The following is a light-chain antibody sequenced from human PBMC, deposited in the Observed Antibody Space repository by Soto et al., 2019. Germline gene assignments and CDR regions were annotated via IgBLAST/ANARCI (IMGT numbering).Light chain of an antibody. CDR1: QSVFNY. J-gene: IGKJ1*01. CDR2: DIS. Sequence: DIQMTQSPSSLSASVGDRVTITCRASQSVFNYLHWYQQKPGRAPNLLIYDISTLQSGVPSRFSGSGSGTDFTLTISRLQHEDFATYYCQQSYYNPTFGQGTKVDIK. V-gene: IGKV1-39*01. CDR3: QQSYYNPT.